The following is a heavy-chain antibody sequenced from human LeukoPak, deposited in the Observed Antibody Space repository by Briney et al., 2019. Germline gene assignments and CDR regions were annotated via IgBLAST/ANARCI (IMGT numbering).Heavy chain of an antibody. J-gene: IGHJ6*03. V-gene: IGHV4-39*01. D-gene: IGHD4/OR15-4a*01. Sequence: SETLSLTCTVSGGSISSTNYYWGWIRQPPGKGLEWIGNIYYSESTYYNPSLKSRVTISGDTSKNQLSLKVTSVTAADTAVYYCARQGADYHYYDIDVWGEGTTVTVSS. CDR3: ARQGADYHYYDIDV. CDR2: IYYSEST. CDR1: GGSISSTNYY.